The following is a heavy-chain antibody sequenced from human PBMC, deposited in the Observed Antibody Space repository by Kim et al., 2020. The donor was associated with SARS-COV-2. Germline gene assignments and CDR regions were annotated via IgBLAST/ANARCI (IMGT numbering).Heavy chain of an antibody. J-gene: IGHJ3*02. CDR1: GFTFGDYA. CDR2: IRSKAYGGTT. V-gene: IGHV3-49*04. CDR3: TRENHPVLLWFGELFHGNAFDI. D-gene: IGHD3-10*01. Sequence: GGSLRLSCTASGFTFGDYAMSWVRQAPGKGLEWVGFIRSKAYGGTTEYAASVKGRFTISRDDSKSIAYLQMNSLKTEDTAVYYCTRENHPVLLWFGELFHGNAFDIWGQGTMVTVSS.